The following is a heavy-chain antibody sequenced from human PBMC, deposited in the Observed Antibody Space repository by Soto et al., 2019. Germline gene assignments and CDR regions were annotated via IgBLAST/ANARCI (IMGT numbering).Heavy chain of an antibody. CDR3: AKDHRRDGYNIYAFDI. CDR1: GFTFSSYA. D-gene: IGHD3-9*01. J-gene: IGHJ3*02. V-gene: IGHV3-23*01. CDR2: ISGSGGST. Sequence: GGSLRLSCAASGFTFSSYAMSWVRQAPGKGLEWVSAISGSGGSTYYADSVKGRFTISRDNSKNTLYLQMNSLRAEDTAVYYCAKDHRRDGYNIYAFDIWGQGTMVTVSS.